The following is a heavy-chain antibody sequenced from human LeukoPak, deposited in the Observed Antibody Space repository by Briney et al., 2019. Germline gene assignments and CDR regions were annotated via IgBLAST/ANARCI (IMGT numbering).Heavy chain of an antibody. V-gene: IGHV3-21*01. D-gene: IGHD2-15*01. CDR1: GFTFSSYS. J-gene: IGHJ6*02. Sequence: PGGSLRLSCAASGFTFSSYSMNWVRQAPGKGLELISSSSSSSSYIYYADSVKGRFTISRDNAKNSLYPQMNSLRAEDTAVYYCARVTPNIVVVVAATDYYYGMDVWGQGTTVTVSS. CDR2: SSSSSSYI. CDR3: ARVTPNIVVVVAATDYYYGMDV.